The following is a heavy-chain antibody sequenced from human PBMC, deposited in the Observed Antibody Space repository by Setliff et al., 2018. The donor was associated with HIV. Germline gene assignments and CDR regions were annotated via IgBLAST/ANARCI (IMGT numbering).Heavy chain of an antibody. D-gene: IGHD3-22*01. J-gene: IGHJ3*02. CDR2: MNPISGNT. V-gene: IGHV1-8*02. Sequence: ASVKVSCKASGYTFTSYDINWVRQATGQGLEWMGWMNPISGNTGYAQKFQGRVTMTRNTSISTAYMELSSLRSEDTAVYYCARGPNYYDSSDYYYRDAFDIWGQGTMVTVSS. CDR1: GYTFTSYD. CDR3: ARGPNYYDSSDYYYRDAFDI.